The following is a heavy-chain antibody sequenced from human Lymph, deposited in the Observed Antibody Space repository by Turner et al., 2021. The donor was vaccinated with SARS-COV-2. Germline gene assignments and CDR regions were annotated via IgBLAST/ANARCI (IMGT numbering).Heavy chain of an antibody. V-gene: IGHV4-59*13. CDR3: ARDRTSYGDYWAGYYYGMDV. J-gene: IGHJ6*02. D-gene: IGHD4-17*01. Sequence: QVQLQESGPGLVKPSEPLSLTCTVSGGSISSYFWSWIRQPPGKGLEWIAYIDYSGSTNYNPSLKSRVTISVDTSKNQFSLRLSSVTAADTAVYYCARDRTSYGDYWAGYYYGMDVWGQGTTVTVSS. CDR1: GGSISSYF. CDR2: IDYSGST.